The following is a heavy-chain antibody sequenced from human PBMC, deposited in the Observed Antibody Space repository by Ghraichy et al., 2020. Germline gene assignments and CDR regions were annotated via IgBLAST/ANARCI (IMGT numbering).Heavy chain of an antibody. V-gene: IGHV4-4*09. J-gene: IGHJ4*02. D-gene: IGHD6-6*01. CDR3: ARHGYSSSSHFDY. CDR2: IYTSGST. CDR1: GGSISSYY. Sequence: SETLSLTCTVSGGSISSYYWSWIRQPPGKGLEWIGYIYTSGSTNYNPSLKSRVTISVDTSKNQFSLKLSSVTAADTAVYYCARHGYSSSSHFDYWGQGTLVTVSS.